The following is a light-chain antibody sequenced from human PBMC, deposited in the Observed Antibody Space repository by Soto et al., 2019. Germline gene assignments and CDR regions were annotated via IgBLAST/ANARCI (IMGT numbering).Light chain of an antibody. CDR3: HQYNGYSYT. Sequence: DIQMTQSPSTLSASVGDRVTITCRASQSIDSWLAWFQQKPGKAPKLLIYKASNLESEVPSRFSGSGSGTEFTLTISSLQPDDFATYYCHQYNGYSYTFGPGTKLEIK. J-gene: IGKJ2*01. CDR1: QSIDSW. CDR2: KAS. V-gene: IGKV1-5*03.